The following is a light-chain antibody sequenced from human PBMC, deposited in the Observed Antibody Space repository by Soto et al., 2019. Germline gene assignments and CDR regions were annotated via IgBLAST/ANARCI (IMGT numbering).Light chain of an antibody. V-gene: IGLV2-14*03. CDR1: SSDVGGYNY. CDR3: SADTSTSTLIV. Sequence: SVLTQPASVSGSPGQSITISCTGTSSDVGGYNYVSWYQQLPDTAPKLMIYDVTNRPSGVSNRFSGSKFGNTASLTISGLHAEDEADDYCSADTSTSTLIVFVTGTKVTVL. J-gene: IGLJ1*01. CDR2: DVT.